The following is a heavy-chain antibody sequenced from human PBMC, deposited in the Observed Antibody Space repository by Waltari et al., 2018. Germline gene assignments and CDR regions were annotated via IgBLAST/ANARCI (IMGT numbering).Heavy chain of an antibody. CDR2: IYYSGST. D-gene: IGHD3-10*01. CDR3: LGFGELGYYYMDV. J-gene: IGHJ6*03. V-gene: IGHV4-39*01. CDR1: GGSISSSSYY. Sequence: QLQLQESGPGLVKPSETLSLTCPVPGGSISSSSYYWGWIRQPPGKGLEWIGSIYYSGSTYYNPSLKSRVTISVDTSKNQFSLKLSSVTAADTAVYYCLGFGELGYYYMDVWGKGTTVTVSS.